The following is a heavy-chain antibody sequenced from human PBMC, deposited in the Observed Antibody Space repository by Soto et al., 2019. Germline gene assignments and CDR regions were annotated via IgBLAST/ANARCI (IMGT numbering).Heavy chain of an antibody. V-gene: IGHV1-69*13. Sequence: SVKVSCKASGGTFSSYAISWVRQAPGQGLEWMGGIIPIFGTANYAQKFQGRVTITADESTSTAYMELSSLRSEDTAVYYCARDLLNWRKGSLDYWGQGTLVTVSS. CDR2: IIPIFGTA. CDR1: GGTFSSYA. CDR3: ARDLLNWRKGSLDY. J-gene: IGHJ4*02. D-gene: IGHD1-1*01.